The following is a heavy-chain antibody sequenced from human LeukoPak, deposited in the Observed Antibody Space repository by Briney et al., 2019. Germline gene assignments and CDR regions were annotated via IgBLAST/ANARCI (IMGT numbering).Heavy chain of an antibody. CDR3: ARDWGSWYDMGPDY. Sequence: GGSLRLSCAASGFTFSSYWMSWVRQAPGKGLEWVANIKQDGSEKYYVDSVKGRFTISRDNAKNSLYLQMNSLRAEDTAVYYCARDWGSWYDMGPDYWGQGTLVTVSS. CDR2: IKQDGSEK. J-gene: IGHJ4*02. D-gene: IGHD6-13*01. V-gene: IGHV3-7*01. CDR1: GFTFSSYW.